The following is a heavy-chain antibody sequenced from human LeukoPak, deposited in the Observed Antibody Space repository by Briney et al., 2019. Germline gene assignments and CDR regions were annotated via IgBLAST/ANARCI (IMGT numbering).Heavy chain of an antibody. CDR2: IFYSGST. CDR3: ARHLRPYFDY. CDR1: GGSISSSTYY. Sequence: KPSETLSPTRPVSGGSISSSTYYWGWIRQPPGEGLEWIGTIFYSGSTYYNPSLKSRLTISVDTSKNQYSLRLSSVTAADTAVYYCARHLRPYFDYWGQGTLVTVSS. V-gene: IGHV4-39*01. J-gene: IGHJ4*02. D-gene: IGHD3-3*01.